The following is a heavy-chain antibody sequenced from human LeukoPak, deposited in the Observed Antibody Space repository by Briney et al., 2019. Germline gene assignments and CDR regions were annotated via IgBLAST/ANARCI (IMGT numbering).Heavy chain of an antibody. V-gene: IGHV5-51*01. J-gene: IGHJ4*02. CDR2: IYPGVSDT. CDR1: GSPFTSYW. Sequence: GGSLEISCQGSGSPFTSYWIGWARQMHGKGLEWTGIIYPGVSDTRYSPSFQGQVTISADKSISTAYLQWSSLKASDTAMYCCARVAVPAANVDYWGQGTLVTVSS. D-gene: IGHD2-2*01. CDR3: ARVAVPAANVDY.